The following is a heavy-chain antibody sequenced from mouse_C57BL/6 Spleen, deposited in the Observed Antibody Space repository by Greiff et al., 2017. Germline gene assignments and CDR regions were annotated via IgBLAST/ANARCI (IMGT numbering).Heavy chain of an antibody. J-gene: IGHJ4*01. Sequence: QVTLKVCGPGILQSSQTLSLTCSFSGFSLSTSGMGVSWIRQPSGKGLEWLAHIYWDDDKRYNPSLKSRLTISKDTSRNQVFLKITSVDTADTATYYCARRRDYDFDYAMDYWGQGTSVTVSS. CDR3: ARRRDYDFDYAMDY. CDR1: GFSLSTSGMG. CDR2: IYWDDDK. D-gene: IGHD2-4*01. V-gene: IGHV8-12*01.